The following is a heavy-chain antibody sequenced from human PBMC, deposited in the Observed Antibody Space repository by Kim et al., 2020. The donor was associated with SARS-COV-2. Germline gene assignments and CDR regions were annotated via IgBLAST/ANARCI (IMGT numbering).Heavy chain of an antibody. Sequence: ASVKVSCKASGYTFTSYAMNWVRQAPGQGLEWMGWINTNTGNPTYAQGFTGRFVFSLDTSVSTAYLQISSLKAEDTAVYYCARGSLLWFREYYYGMDVWGQGTTVTVSS. V-gene: IGHV7-4-1*02. D-gene: IGHD3-10*01. CDR1: GYTFTSYA. CDR2: INTNTGNP. J-gene: IGHJ6*02. CDR3: ARGSLLWFREYYYGMDV.